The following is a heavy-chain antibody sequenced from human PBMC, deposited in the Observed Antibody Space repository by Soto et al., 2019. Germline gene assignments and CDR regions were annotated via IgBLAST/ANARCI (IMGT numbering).Heavy chain of an antibody. V-gene: IGHV3-23*01. J-gene: IGHJ4*02. CDR3: ARGRSPSRSDASDS. CDR1: GFTFSGYA. D-gene: IGHD3-16*01. Sequence: PGGSLRLSCAASGFTFSGYAMTWVRQAPGKGLEWVSGISGGGDTTDYAGSVKGRFILSRDNSDNTAHLQMNSLRVEDTAVYYCARGRSPSRSDASDSWGQGALVNVSS. CDR2: ISGGGDTT.